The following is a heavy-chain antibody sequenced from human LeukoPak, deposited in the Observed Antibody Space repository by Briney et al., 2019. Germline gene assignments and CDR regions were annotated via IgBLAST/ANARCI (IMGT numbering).Heavy chain of an antibody. V-gene: IGHV3-23*01. CDR3: ATYSSSPHFDYYYMDV. D-gene: IGHD6-13*01. J-gene: IGHJ6*03. CDR1: GFIFSSYA. CDR2: ISGSGGST. Sequence: PGGSLRLSCAASGFIFSSYAMSWVRQAPGKGLEWVSAISGSGGSTYYADSVKGRFTISRDNSKNTLYLQMNSLRAEDTAVYYCATYSSSPHFDYYYMDVWGKGTTVTVSS.